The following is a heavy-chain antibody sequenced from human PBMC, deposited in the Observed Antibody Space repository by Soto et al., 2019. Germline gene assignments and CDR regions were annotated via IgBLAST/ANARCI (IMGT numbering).Heavy chain of an antibody. V-gene: IGHV3-15*07. J-gene: IGHJ4*02. D-gene: IGHD5-12*01. CDR1: GFTFSNAW. CDR3: TWYRDGYLTREDY. CDR2: IKSKTDGGTT. Sequence: EVQLVESGGGLVKPGGSLRLSCAASGFTFSNAWMNWVRQAPGKGLEWVGRIKSKTDGGTTDYAAPVKGRFTISRDDSKNTLYLQMNSLKTEDTAVYYCTWYRDGYLTREDYWGQGTLVTVSS.